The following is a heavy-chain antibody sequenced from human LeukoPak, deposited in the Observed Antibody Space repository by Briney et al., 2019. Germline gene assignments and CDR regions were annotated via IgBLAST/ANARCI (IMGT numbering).Heavy chain of an antibody. CDR2: ISGSGGST. CDR1: GFTFSSYA. V-gene: IGHV3-23*01. Sequence: GGSLRLSCAASGFTFSSYAMSWVRQAPGKGLEWVSAISGSGGSTYYADSVKGRFTISRDNSKNTLYLQMNSLRAEDTAVYYCARTVRGYRDYGPFDYWGQGTLVTVSS. CDR3: ARTVRGYRDYGPFDY. J-gene: IGHJ4*02. D-gene: IGHD5-12*01.